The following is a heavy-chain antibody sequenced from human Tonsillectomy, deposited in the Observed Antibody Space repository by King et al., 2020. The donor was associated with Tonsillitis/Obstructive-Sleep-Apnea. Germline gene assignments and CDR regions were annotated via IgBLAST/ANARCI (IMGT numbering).Heavy chain of an antibody. CDR1: GGSFSGYY. CDR3: AVYCSGGSCPRDNWFDP. CDR2: INHSGST. Sequence: VQLQQWGAGLLKPSETLSLTCAVYGGSFSGYYWSWIRQPPGKGLAWIGEINHSGSTNYNQSLKSRVTISVDTSKNQFSLKLSSVTAADTAMYYCAVYCSGGSCPRDNWFDPWGQGTLVTVSS. J-gene: IGHJ5*02. D-gene: IGHD2-15*01. V-gene: IGHV4-34*01.